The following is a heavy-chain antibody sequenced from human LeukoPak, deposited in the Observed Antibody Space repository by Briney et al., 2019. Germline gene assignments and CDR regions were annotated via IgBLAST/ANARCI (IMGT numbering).Heavy chain of an antibody. J-gene: IGHJ4*02. CDR3: ARAWRWLPKYYFDY. Sequence: SETLSLTCAVYGGSFSGYCWSWIRQPPGKGLEWIGEINHSGSTNYNPSLKSRVTISVDTSKNQFSLKLSSVTAADTAVYYCARAWRWLPKYYFDYWGQGTLVTVSS. D-gene: IGHD5-24*01. V-gene: IGHV4-34*01. CDR1: GGSFSGYC. CDR2: INHSGST.